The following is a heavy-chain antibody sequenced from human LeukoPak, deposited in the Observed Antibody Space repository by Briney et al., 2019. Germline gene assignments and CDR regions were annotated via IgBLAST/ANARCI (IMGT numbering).Heavy chain of an antibody. CDR2: ISYDGSNK. J-gene: IGHJ4*02. CDR1: GFTFSSYA. CDR3: AREPDYDSSGYAHPYFDY. D-gene: IGHD3-22*01. Sequence: PGGSLRLSCAASGFTFSSYAMHWVRQAPGKGLEWVAVISYDGSNKYYADSVKGRFTISRDNSKNTLYLQMNSLRAEDTAVYYCAREPDYDSSGYAHPYFDYWGQGTLVTVSS. V-gene: IGHV3-30*04.